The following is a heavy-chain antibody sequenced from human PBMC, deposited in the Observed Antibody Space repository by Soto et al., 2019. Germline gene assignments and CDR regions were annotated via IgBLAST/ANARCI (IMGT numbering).Heavy chain of an antibody. CDR2: ISAYNGNT. Sequence: ASVKVSCKASGYTFTSYGISWVRQAPGQGLEWMGWISAYNGNTNYAQKLQGRVTMTTDTSTSTAYMELRSLRSEDTAVYYCANEGYCSGGSCYPGGDYWGQGTLVTVSS. D-gene: IGHD2-15*01. CDR3: ANEGYCSGGSCYPGGDY. J-gene: IGHJ4*02. CDR1: GYTFTSYG. V-gene: IGHV1-18*01.